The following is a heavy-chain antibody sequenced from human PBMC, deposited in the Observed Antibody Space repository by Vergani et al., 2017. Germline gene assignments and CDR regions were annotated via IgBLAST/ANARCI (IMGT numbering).Heavy chain of an antibody. CDR3: ARLXGRGSSGRKYFDY. Sequence: EVQLVQSGAEVKKPGESLNISCQISGYSFTNYWIGWVRQMPGKGLEWMGIIHPADSDPRYSQSFQGQVTISVDKSISTAYLQRSRLRASDSAMYYCARLXGRGSSGRKYFDYWAQVTQVTV. V-gene: IGHV5-51*01. D-gene: IGHD2-2*01. CDR2: IHPADSDP. J-gene: IGHJ4*02. CDR1: GYSFTNYW.